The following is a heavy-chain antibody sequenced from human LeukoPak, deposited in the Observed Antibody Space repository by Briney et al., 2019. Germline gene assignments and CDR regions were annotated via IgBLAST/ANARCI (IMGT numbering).Heavy chain of an antibody. CDR3: ARDYYDSSGYYWGGH. J-gene: IGHJ4*02. CDR2: IGYDGSNK. Sequence: PGGSLRLSCAASGFTFNSYGMHWVRQAPGKGLEWVAFIGYDGSNKLYADSVNGRFTISRDNAKNSLYLQMNSLRAEDTAVYYCARDYYDSSGYYWGGHWGQGTLVTVSS. CDR1: GFTFNSYG. V-gene: IGHV3-30*02. D-gene: IGHD3-22*01.